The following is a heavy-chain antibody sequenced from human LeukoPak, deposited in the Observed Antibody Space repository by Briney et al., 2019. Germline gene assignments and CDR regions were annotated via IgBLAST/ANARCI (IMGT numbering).Heavy chain of an antibody. CDR2: INPNSGGT. CDR3: ARLWFGESDNGFDP. D-gene: IGHD3-10*01. Sequence: ASVKVSCKASGYTFTGYYMHWVRQAPGQGLEWMGRINPNSGGTNYAQKFQGRVTMTRDTSISTAYMELSRLRSDDTAVYYWARLWFGESDNGFDPWGQGTLVTVSS. V-gene: IGHV1-2*06. CDR1: GYTFTGYY. J-gene: IGHJ5*02.